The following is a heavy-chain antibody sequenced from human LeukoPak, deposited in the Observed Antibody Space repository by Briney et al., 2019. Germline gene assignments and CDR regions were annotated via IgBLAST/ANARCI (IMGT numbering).Heavy chain of an antibody. J-gene: IGHJ4*02. CDR1: GGSISSYY. V-gene: IGHV4-59*01. D-gene: IGHD2-2*02. Sequence: SETLSLXCTVSGGSISSYYWSWIRQPPGKGLEWMGYIYYSGSTNYNPSLKSRVTISVDTSKNQFSLKLSSVTAADTAVYYCARGGNVVVPAAIPFDYWGQGTLVTVSS. CDR3: ARGGNVVVPAAIPFDY. CDR2: IYYSGST.